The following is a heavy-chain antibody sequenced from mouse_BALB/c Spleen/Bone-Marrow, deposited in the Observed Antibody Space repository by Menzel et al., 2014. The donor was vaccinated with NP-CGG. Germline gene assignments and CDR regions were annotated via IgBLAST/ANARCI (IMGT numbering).Heavy chain of an antibody. CDR2: IDPANGNT. V-gene: IGHV14-3*02. CDR3: ALYYDYDVGY. D-gene: IGHD2-4*01. CDR1: GFNIKDTY. J-gene: IGHJ2*01. Sequence: VQLQQSGAELVKPGASVKLSCTASGFNIKDTYMHWVKPGPEQGLEWIGRIDPANGNTKYDPKFQGKATITADTSSNTAYLQLSSLTSEDTAVYYCALYYDYDVGYWGQGTTLTVSS.